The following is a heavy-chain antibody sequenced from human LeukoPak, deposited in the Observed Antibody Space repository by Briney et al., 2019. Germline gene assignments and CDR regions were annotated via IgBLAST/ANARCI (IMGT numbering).Heavy chain of an antibody. CDR2: IYSGGST. D-gene: IGHD3-22*01. Sequence: PGGSLRLSCAASGFTFSSYAMSWVRQAPGKGLEWVSVIYSGGSTYYADSVKGRFTISRDNSKNTLYLQMNSLRAEDTAVYYCARDRRDSSGYQGYCMDVWGKGTTVTVSS. CDR1: GFTFSSYA. J-gene: IGHJ6*03. CDR3: ARDRRDSSGYQGYCMDV. V-gene: IGHV3-66*02.